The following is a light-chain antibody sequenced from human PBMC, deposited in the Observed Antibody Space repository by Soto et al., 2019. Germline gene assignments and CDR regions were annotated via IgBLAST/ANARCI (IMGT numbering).Light chain of an antibody. J-gene: IGLJ3*02. CDR3: QSYDSSLSGWV. Sequence: QAVVTQPPSVSGAPGRRVTISCTGSSSNIGAGYDVHWYQQLPGTAPKLLIYGNSNRPSGVPDRFSGSKSGTSASLAITGLRAEDEADYYCQSYDSSLSGWVFGGGTKVTVL. V-gene: IGLV1-40*01. CDR2: GNS. CDR1: SSNIGAGYD.